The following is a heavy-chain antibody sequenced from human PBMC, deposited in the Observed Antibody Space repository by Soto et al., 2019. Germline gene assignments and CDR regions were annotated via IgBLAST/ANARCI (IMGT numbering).Heavy chain of an antibody. J-gene: IGHJ4*02. V-gene: IGHV3-72*01. CDR3: ARVSLVGPSGGRYFDY. Sequence: EVQLVESGGGLVQPGGSLRLSCAASGFTVSAHYMDWVRQAPGKGLEWVGRIKNKTNSYTTEYAASVEGRFTISREDSQTSLYLQMNSLKTEDTAVYYCARVSLVGPSGGRYFDYWGQGSQVAVSS. CDR1: GFTVSAHY. D-gene: IGHD1-26*01. CDR2: IKNKTNSYTT.